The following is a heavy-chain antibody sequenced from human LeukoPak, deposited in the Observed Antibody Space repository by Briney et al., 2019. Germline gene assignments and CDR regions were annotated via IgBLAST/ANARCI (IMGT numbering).Heavy chain of an antibody. CDR1: GFTFSSYG. V-gene: IGHV3-30*02. CDR3: AKDCLPKMGSGSETQIDY. J-gene: IGHJ4*02. Sequence: GGSLRLSCAASGFTFSSYGMHWVRQAPGKGLEWVAFIRYDGSNKYYADSVKGRFTISRDNSKNTLYLQMNSLRAEDTAVYYCAKDCLPKMGSGSETQIDYWGQGTLVTVSS. CDR2: IRYDGSNK. D-gene: IGHD3-10*01.